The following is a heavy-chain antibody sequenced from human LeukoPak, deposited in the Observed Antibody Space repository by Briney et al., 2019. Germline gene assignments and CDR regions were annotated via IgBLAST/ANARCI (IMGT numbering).Heavy chain of an antibody. CDR2: IPYDGSNK. J-gene: IGHJ4*02. CDR1: GFTFSSYG. V-gene: IGHV3-30*18. CDR3: AKDWGYGDLRPLVDY. Sequence: GGSLRLSCAASGFTFSSYGMHWVRQAPGKGLEWVAVIPYDGSNKYYADSVKGRFTISRDNSKNTLYLQMNSLRAEDTAVYYCAKDWGYGDLRPLVDYWGQGTLVTVSS. D-gene: IGHD4-17*01.